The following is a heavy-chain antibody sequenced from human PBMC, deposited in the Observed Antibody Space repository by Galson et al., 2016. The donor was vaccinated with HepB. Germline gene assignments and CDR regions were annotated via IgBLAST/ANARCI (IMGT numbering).Heavy chain of an antibody. J-gene: IGHJ4*02. Sequence: SLRLSCAGSGFLFRSYGMHWVRQAPGKGLEWVAADSMGGRRKFYADSVKGRFAISRDNFNSILFLQVSYLTEDDTAVYYCARRNDYCPPVGCSVDYWGQGTLVSVSS. V-gene: IGHV3-30*03. CDR1: GFLFRSYG. CDR2: DSMGGRRK. D-gene: IGHD3-10*02. CDR3: ARRNDYCPPVGCSVDY.